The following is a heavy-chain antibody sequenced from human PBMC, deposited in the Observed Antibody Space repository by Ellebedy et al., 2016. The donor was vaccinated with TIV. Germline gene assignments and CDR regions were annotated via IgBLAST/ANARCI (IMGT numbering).Heavy chain of an antibody. J-gene: IGHJ4*02. Sequence: SETLSLXXTVSGGSISSYYWSWIRQPPGKGLEWIGYIYYSGSTNYNPSLKSRVTISVDTSKNQFSLKLSSVTAADTAVYYCARGYISPAGSYYGADYWGQGTLVTVSS. D-gene: IGHD1-26*01. CDR1: GGSISSYY. V-gene: IGHV4-59*01. CDR2: IYYSGST. CDR3: ARGYISPAGSYYGADY.